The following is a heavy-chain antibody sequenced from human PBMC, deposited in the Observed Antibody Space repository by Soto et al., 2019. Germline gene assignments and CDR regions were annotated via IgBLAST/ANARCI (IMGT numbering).Heavy chain of an antibody. J-gene: IGHJ6*02. V-gene: IGHV3-30-3*01. Sequence: GGSLRLSCAASGFTFSSYAMHWVRQAPGKGLEWVAVISYDGSNKYYADSVKGRFTISRDNSKNTLYLQMNSLRAEDTAVYYCASPVNQQLVYYYYYGMDVWGQGTTVTVSS. CDR1: GFTFSSYA. CDR2: ISYDGSNK. CDR3: ASPVNQQLVYYYYYGMDV. D-gene: IGHD6-13*01.